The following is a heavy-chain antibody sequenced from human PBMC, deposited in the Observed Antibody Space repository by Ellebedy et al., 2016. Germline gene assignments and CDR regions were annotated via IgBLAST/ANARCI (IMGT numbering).Heavy chain of an antibody. V-gene: IGHV1-69*06. CDR2: IIPFYASA. CDR3: ARAGGDYGDSPGYFDY. J-gene: IGHJ4*02. D-gene: IGHD4-17*01. Sequence: SVKVSCXASGGTFTSYAINWVRQAPRQGLEWMGGIIPFYASATYAQKFKGRVTISADKSINTAYMEVTSLTSEDTAMYYCARAGGDYGDSPGYFDYWGQGTLVTVSS. CDR1: GGTFTSYA.